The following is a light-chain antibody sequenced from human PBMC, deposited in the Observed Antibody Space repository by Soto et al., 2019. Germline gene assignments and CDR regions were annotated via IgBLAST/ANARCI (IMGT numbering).Light chain of an antibody. CDR3: QQYSNWPLT. J-gene: IGKJ5*01. Sequence: EIENTQSPVTLSVSPGERATLSCRARRIVSSYLAWYQQHPGQAPRLLIYGASSRATGIPVRFSGSGSGTEFTLTISSLQSEDFAVYYCQQYSNWPLTFGQGTRLEIK. CDR1: RIVSSY. CDR2: GAS. V-gene: IGKV3-15*01.